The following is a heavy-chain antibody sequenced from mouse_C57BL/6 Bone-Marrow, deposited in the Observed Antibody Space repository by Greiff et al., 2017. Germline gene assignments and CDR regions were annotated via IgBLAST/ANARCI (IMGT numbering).Heavy chain of an antibody. CDR1: GYTFTSYW. D-gene: IGHD1-1*01. J-gene: IGHJ1*03. CDR3: ARNYYGSSYGRGYFDV. Sequence: VKLQQPGAELVEPGASVKLSCKASGYTFTSYWMHWVKQRPGQGLEWIGMIHPNSGSTNYNEKFKSKATLTVDKSSSTAYMQLSSLTSEDSAVYYCARNYYGSSYGRGYFDVWGTGTTVTVSS. V-gene: IGHV1-64*01. CDR2: IHPNSGST.